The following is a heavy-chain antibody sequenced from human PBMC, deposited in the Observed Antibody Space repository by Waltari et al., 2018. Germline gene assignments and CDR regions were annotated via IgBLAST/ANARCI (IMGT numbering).Heavy chain of an antibody. D-gene: IGHD3-22*01. CDR2: IIPIFGTA. V-gene: IGHV1-69*14. J-gene: IGHJ6*03. Sequence: QVQLVQSGAEVKKPGSSVKVSCKASGGTFSSYAISWVRQAPGQGLEWMGGIIPIFGTANYAQKFQGRVTITADKSTSTAYMELSSLRSEDTAVYYCARELCEGGCYDSGFYYMDVWGKGTTVTVSS. CDR3: ARELCEGGCYDSGFYYMDV. CDR1: GGTFSSYA.